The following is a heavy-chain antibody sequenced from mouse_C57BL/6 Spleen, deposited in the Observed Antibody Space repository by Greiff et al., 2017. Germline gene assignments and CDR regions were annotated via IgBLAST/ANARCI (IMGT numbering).Heavy chain of an antibody. CDR1: GFTFSSYG. V-gene: IGHV5-6*02. CDR3: ARDGDYYGSSYWYFDV. D-gene: IGHD1-1*01. J-gene: IGHJ1*03. CDR2: ISSGGSYT. Sequence: DVMLVESGGDLVKPGGSLKLSCAASGFTFSSYGMSWVRQTPDKRLAWVATISSGGSYTYYPDSVKGRFTISRDNAKNTLYLQMSSLKSEDTAMYYCARDGDYYGSSYWYFDVWGTGTTVTVSS.